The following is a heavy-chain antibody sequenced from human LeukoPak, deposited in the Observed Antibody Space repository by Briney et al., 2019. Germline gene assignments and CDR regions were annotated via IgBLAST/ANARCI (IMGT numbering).Heavy chain of an antibody. CDR2: ISYDGSNK. CDR3: AKDGNYYDSSGYYPDAFDI. V-gene: IGHV3-30*18. D-gene: IGHD3-22*01. Sequence: GRPLRLSCAASGFTFSSCGMHWVRQAPGKGLEWVAVISYDGSNKYYADSVKGRFTISRDNSKNTLYLQMNSLRAEDTAVYYCAKDGNYYDSSGYYPDAFDIWGQGTMVTVSS. CDR1: GFTFSSCG. J-gene: IGHJ3*02.